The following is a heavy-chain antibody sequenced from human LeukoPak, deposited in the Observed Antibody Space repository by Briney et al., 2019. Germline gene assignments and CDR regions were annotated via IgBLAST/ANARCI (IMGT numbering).Heavy chain of an antibody. CDR1: GFTFSDYN. D-gene: IGHD2-15*01. Sequence: GGSLRLSCAASGFTFSDYNMRWIRQAPGKGLEWVSSISRSGSTKYYADSVKGRFTIPRDNAKNSLFLQMNSLRAEDTAVYYCARVLRYCSGGNCYSDGLGYMDVWGKGTTVTISS. J-gene: IGHJ6*03. CDR2: ISRSGSTK. V-gene: IGHV3-11*01. CDR3: ARVLRYCSGGNCYSDGLGYMDV.